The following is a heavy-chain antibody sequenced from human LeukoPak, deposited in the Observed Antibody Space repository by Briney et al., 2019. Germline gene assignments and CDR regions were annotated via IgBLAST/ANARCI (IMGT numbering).Heavy chain of an antibody. D-gene: IGHD7-27*01. CDR3: ARDLTGDPSALDY. CDR1: GGSISNYY. CDR2: IYYSGST. V-gene: IGHV4-59*01. J-gene: IGHJ4*02. Sequence: SETLSLTCTVSGGSISNYYWSWIRQPPGNGLEWIGYIYYSGSTNYNPSLKSRVTMSVDTSKNQFSLKLSSVTAADTAVYYCARDLTGDPSALDYWGQGTLVTVSS.